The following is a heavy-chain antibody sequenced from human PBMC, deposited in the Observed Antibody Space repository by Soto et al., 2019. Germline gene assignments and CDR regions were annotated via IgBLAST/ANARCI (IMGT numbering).Heavy chain of an antibody. CDR1: GFTFSSYG. J-gene: IGHJ6*02. CDR2: ISYDGSNK. Sequence: GGSLRLSCAASGFTFSSYGMHWVRQAPGKGLEWVAVISYDGSNKYYADSVKGRFTISRDNSKNTLYLQMNSLRAEDTAVYYCAKDDGKQWLVSRIYYGMDVWGQGTTVTVS. V-gene: IGHV3-30*18. CDR3: AKDDGKQWLVSRIYYGMDV. D-gene: IGHD6-19*01.